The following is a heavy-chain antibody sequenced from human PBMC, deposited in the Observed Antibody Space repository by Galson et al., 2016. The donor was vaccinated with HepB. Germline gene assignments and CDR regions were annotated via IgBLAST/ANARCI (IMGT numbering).Heavy chain of an antibody. V-gene: IGHV1-46*01. CDR3: ARECSLGIYCYFDY. CDR1: QYTFTRYY. CDR2: INPSGGST. J-gene: IGHJ4*02. Sequence: SVKVSCKASQYTFTRYYVHWVRQAPGQGLEWMGIINPSGGSTSYAEKFQGRVTMTRDTSTSTVYMELSSLKSEDTAVYYCARECSLGIYCYFDYWGQGTLVTVSS. D-gene: IGHD2-15*01.